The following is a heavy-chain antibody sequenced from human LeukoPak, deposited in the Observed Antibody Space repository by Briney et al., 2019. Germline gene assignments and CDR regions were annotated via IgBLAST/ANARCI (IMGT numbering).Heavy chain of an antibody. CDR3: ARSYSSSHPGAFDI. CDR2: IYYSGST. J-gene: IGHJ3*02. Sequence: PSETLSLTCTVSGGSISSYYWSWIRQPPGRGLEWIGYIYYSGSTNYNPSLKSRVTISVDTSKNQFSLKLSSVTAADTAVYYCARSYSSSHPGAFDIWGQGTMVTVSS. V-gene: IGHV4-59*01. CDR1: GGSISSYY. D-gene: IGHD6-13*01.